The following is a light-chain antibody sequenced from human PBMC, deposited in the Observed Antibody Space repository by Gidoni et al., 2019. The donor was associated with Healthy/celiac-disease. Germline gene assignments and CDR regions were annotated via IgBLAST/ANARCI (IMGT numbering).Light chain of an antibody. CDR2: GAA. Sequence: ELVLTQSPATLAVSPGERATLSCRASQSVSSNLSWYQQKPGQAPRLLIYGAATRATGIPARFISSGSGTEFTLTISSLQAEDFAVYYYQQYNNWPPYTFGQXTKVEIK. V-gene: IGKV3-15*01. CDR1: QSVSSN. J-gene: IGKJ2*01. CDR3: QQYNNWPPYT.